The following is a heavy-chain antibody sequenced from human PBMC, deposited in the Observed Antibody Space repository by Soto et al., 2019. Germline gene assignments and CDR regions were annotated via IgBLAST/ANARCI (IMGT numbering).Heavy chain of an antibody. CDR2: INPNSGGT. D-gene: IGHD3-10*01. CDR1: GYTFTGYY. V-gene: IGHV1-2*04. J-gene: IGHJ6*02. Sequence: ASVKVSCKASGYTFTGYYMHWVRQAPGQGLEWMGWINPNSGGTNYAQKFQGWVTMTTDTSTSTAYMELRSLRSDDTAVYYCARDNGFGESDVWGQGTTVTVSS. CDR3: ARDNGFGESDV.